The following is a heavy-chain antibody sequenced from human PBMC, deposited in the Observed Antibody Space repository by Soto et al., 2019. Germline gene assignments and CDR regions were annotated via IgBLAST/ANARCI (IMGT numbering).Heavy chain of an antibody. J-gene: IGHJ4*02. D-gene: IGHD3-3*01. Sequence: QVQLVQSGAEVKKPGASVKVSCKASGYTFTSYGISWVRQAPGQGLEWMGGISAYNGNTNYAQKLQGRVTMTTDTSTSTAYMELRSLRSDDTAVYYCAAVYYDFWSGYSTYDYWGQGTLVTVSS. CDR1: GYTFTSYG. V-gene: IGHV1-18*01. CDR2: ISAYNGNT. CDR3: AAVYYDFWSGYSTYDY.